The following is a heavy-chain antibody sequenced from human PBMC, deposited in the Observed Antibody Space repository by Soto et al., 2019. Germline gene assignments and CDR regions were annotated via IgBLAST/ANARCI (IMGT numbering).Heavy chain of an antibody. D-gene: IGHD2-8*01. J-gene: IGHJ4*02. V-gene: IGHV1-8*01. Sequence: QVQLVQSGAEVKKPGASVKVSCKASGYTFTSYDINWVRQATGQGLEWMGWMKPNSGNTGYAQKFQGRVTMTRNTTESKAYMELSSLGSEETAVYYCVRSGYCTNGVCYFGDFDYWGQGTLVTVSS. CDR2: MKPNSGNT. CDR1: GYTFTSYD. CDR3: VRSGYCTNGVCYFGDFDY.